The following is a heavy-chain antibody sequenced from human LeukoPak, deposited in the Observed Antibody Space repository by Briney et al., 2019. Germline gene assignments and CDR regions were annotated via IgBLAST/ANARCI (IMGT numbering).Heavy chain of an antibody. CDR1: GYTFTSYG. V-gene: IGHV1-18*01. CDR3: ARLSSRVPYYMDV. Sequence: ASVKVSCKASGYTFTSYGISWVRQAPGQGLEWMGWISAYNGNTNYAQKLQGRVTMTTDTSTSTAYVELRSLRSDDTAVYYCARLSSRVPYYMDVWGKGTTVTVSS. CDR2: ISAYNGNT. J-gene: IGHJ6*03. D-gene: IGHD2-2*01.